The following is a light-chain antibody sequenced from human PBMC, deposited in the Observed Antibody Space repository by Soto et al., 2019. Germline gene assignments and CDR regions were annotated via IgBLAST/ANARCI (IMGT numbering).Light chain of an antibody. V-gene: IGKV1-6*01. CDR1: QSISSY. J-gene: IGKJ1*01. Sequence: IQMTQSPSSLSASVGDRVTITCRASQSISSYLNWYQQKPGKAPKLLINTASTLQSGVSSRFSGSGSGTDFTLTISSLQPEDFATYYCLQDYIYPWTFGQGTKVDIK. CDR2: TAS. CDR3: LQDYIYPWT.